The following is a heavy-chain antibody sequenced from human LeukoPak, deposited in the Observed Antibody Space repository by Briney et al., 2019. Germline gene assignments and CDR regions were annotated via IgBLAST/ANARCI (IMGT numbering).Heavy chain of an antibody. V-gene: IGHV3-23*01. Sequence: GGSLRLSCAASGFTFSSYAMSWVRQPPGKGLEWVSAISGSGGSTDYADSVKGRFTISRDNSKKTLYLQMNSLRAEDTAVYYCAKSPWGSSWYGGEYFQHWGQGTLVTVSS. CDR2: ISGSGGST. J-gene: IGHJ1*01. CDR3: AKSPWGSSWYGGEYFQH. D-gene: IGHD6-13*01. CDR1: GFTFSSYA.